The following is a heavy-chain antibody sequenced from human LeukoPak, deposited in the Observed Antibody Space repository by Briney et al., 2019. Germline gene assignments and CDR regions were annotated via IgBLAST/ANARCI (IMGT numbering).Heavy chain of an antibody. Sequence: ASVKVSCKASGYTFTGYYMHWVRQAPGQGLEWMGWINPNSGGTNYAQKFQGRVTMTRDTSISTAYMELSSLRSEDTAVYYCARGRGSYYAPTTHWGQGTLVTVSS. CDR3: ARGRGSYYAPTTH. V-gene: IGHV1-2*02. CDR1: GYTFTGYY. CDR2: INPNSGGT. J-gene: IGHJ1*01. D-gene: IGHD1-26*01.